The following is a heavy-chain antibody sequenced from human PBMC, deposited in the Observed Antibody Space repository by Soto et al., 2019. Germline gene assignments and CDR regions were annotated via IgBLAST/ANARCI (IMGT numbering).Heavy chain of an antibody. D-gene: IGHD2-2*01. V-gene: IGHV1-69*01. Sequence: QVQLVQSGAEVKKPGSSVKVSCKASGGTFSSYAISWVRQAPGQGLEWMGGIIPIAETTNYAHKFQGRVTITADESKSTDYMELSRLRSEDTAVYYCARAQGSSTSLEIYYYYYYGMDVWGQGTTVTVSS. CDR1: GGTFSSYA. CDR3: ARAQGSSTSLEIYYYYYYGMDV. CDR2: IIPIAETT. J-gene: IGHJ6*02.